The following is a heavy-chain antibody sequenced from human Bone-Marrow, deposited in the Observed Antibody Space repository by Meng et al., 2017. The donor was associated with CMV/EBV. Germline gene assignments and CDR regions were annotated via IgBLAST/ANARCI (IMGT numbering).Heavy chain of an antibody. J-gene: IGHJ4*02. CDR3: ARDRGPYQLLIHFDY. Sequence: QGRVVESGAEVKKPGASVKVSCKASGYTFTSYGISWVRQAPGQGLEWMGWISAYNGNTNYAQKLQGRVTMTTDTSTSTAYMELRSLRSDDTAVYYCARDRGPYQLLIHFDYWGQGTLVTVSS. CDR2: ISAYNGNT. V-gene: IGHV1-18*01. CDR1: GYTFTSYG. D-gene: IGHD2-2*01.